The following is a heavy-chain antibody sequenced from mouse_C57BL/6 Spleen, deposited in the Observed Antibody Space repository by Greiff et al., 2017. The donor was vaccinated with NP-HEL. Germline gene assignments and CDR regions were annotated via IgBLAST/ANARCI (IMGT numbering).Heavy chain of an antibody. J-gene: IGHJ1*03. Sequence: QVQLQQLGAELVKPGASVKLSCKASGYTFTSYWMHWVKQRPGQGLEWIGMIHPNSGSTNYNEKFKSKATLTVDKSSSTAYMQLSSLTSEDSAVYYCARSHYYGSSSWYFDVWGTGTTVTVSS. V-gene: IGHV1-64*01. CDR2: IHPNSGST. D-gene: IGHD1-1*01. CDR1: GYTFTSYW. CDR3: ARSHYYGSSSWYFDV.